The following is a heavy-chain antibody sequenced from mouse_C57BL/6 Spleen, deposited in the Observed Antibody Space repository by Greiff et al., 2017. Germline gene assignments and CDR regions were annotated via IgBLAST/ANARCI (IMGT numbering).Heavy chain of an antibody. CDR3: ARKLGRNAMGD. CDR1: GFTFSSYG. D-gene: IGHD4-1*01. Sequence: EVKLMESGGDLVKPGGSLKLSCAASGFTFSSYGMSWVRQTPDKRLEWVATISSGGSYTYYPDSVKGRFTISRDNAKNTLYLQIGSLKSEDTSIYYCARKLGRNAMGDWGQGTSATVST. J-gene: IGHJ4*01. V-gene: IGHV5-6*01. CDR2: ISSGGSYT.